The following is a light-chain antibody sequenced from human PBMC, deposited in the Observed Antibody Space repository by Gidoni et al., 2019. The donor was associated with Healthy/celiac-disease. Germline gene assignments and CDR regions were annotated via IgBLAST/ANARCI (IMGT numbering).Light chain of an antibody. V-gene: IGLV3-25*03. CDR1: ALPKQY. CDR2: KDS. J-gene: IGLJ3*02. CDR3: QSADSSGTYEV. Sequence: SYELPQPPSVSVSPGQTARITCSGDALPKQYAYWYQQKPGQDPVLVIYKDSERPSGIPERFSGSSSGTTGTLTISGVQAEDEADYYCQSADSSGTYEVFGGGTKLTVL.